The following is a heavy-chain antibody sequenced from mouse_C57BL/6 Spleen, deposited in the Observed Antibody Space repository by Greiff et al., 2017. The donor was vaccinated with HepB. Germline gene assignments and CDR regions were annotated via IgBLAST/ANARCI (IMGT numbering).Heavy chain of an antibody. CDR1: GYTFTDYE. Sequence: VQLQQSGAELVRPGASVTLSCKASGYTFTDYEMHWVKQTPVHGLEWIGAIDPETGGTAYNQKFKGKAILTADKSSSTAYMELRSLTSEDSAVYYCTRLGHLSAMDYWGQGTSVTVSS. D-gene: IGHD3-3*01. V-gene: IGHV1-15*01. CDR2: IDPETGGT. CDR3: TRLGHLSAMDY. J-gene: IGHJ4*01.